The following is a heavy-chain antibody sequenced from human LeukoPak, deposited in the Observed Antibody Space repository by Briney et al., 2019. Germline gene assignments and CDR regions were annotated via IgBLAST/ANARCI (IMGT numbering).Heavy chain of an antibody. D-gene: IGHD2-21*02. V-gene: IGHV3-30*03. Sequence: GGSLRLSCAASGFTFSNYWMSWVRQAPGKGLEWVALISYHGNNKDYADSVKGRFTISRDNSKNTLYLEMNSLRAEDTALYYCARDSWAYCGGDCFSNFDYWGQGTLVTVSS. J-gene: IGHJ4*02. CDR1: GFTFSNYW. CDR2: ISYHGNNK. CDR3: ARDSWAYCGGDCFSNFDY.